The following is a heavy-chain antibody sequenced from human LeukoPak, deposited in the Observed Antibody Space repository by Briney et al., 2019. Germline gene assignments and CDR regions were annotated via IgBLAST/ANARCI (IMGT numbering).Heavy chain of an antibody. CDR3: ARENSGSYREFDY. Sequence: SETLSLTCTVPRGSISSYYGSCIRQPARKGLEWISRIYTSRNTNYNASLTCRVSMSVDTSKNQFSLKLSSVTAADTAVFYCARENSGSYREFDYWGQGTLVTVSS. V-gene: IGHV4-4*07. CDR2: IYTSRNT. J-gene: IGHJ4*02. CDR1: RGSISSYY. D-gene: IGHD1-26*01.